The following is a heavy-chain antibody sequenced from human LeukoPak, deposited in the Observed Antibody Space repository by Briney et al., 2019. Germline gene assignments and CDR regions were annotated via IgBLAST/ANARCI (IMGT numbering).Heavy chain of an antibody. J-gene: IGHJ6*02. Sequence: PGRSLRLSCAASGFTFDDYATHWVRQATGKGLEWVSGISWNSGTIGYADSVKGRFTISRDNAKNSLYLQMNSLRAEDTALYYCAKAVDQLLYNYYYAMDVWGQGTTVTVSS. V-gene: IGHV3-9*01. CDR1: GFTFDDYA. D-gene: IGHD2-2*02. CDR2: ISWNSGTI. CDR3: AKAVDQLLYNYYYAMDV.